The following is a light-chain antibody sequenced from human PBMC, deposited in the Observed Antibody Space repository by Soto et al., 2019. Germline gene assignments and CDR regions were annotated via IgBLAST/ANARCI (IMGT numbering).Light chain of an antibody. J-gene: IGLJ2*01. Sequence: SYELTQPHSVSVAPGKTARITCGGNNIGSKSVHGYQQKPGQAPVLVIDYDSDRPSGIPERFSGSNSGNTATLTISRVEAGYEADYYCQVWDSSSDHVVFGGGTQLTVL. CDR2: YDS. CDR1: NIGSKS. V-gene: IGLV3-21*04. CDR3: QVWDSSSDHVV.